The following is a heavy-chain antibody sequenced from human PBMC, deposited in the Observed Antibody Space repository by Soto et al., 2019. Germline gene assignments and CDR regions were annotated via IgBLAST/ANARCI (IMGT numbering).Heavy chain of an antibody. V-gene: IGHV3-74*01. Sequence: GGSLRLSCAASGFTFSLSWMHWVRQAPGNRPVWVSRINSDGSITTYADSVKGRFTISRDNAKKTLYLQMNSLTAADTAVYYCARDLENCAGECSNDFDIWGQGTMVTVSS. CDR1: GFTFSLSW. D-gene: IGHD2-21*01. CDR2: INSDGSIT. CDR3: ARDLENCAGECSNDFDI. J-gene: IGHJ3*02.